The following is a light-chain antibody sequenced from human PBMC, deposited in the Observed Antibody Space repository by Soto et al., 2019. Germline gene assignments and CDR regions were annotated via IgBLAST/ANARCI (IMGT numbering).Light chain of an antibody. CDR3: QSYDSSLSGYV. V-gene: IGLV1-40*01. J-gene: IGLJ1*01. Sequence: QSVLTQPPSVSGAPGQRVTISCTGSSSNIGAGYDVHWYQHLPGTAPKLLIYGNNNPPSGVPERFSGSKSGTSASLAIAGLQAEDEADYYCQSYDSSLSGYVFGTGTKLTVL. CDR1: SSNIGAGYD. CDR2: GNN.